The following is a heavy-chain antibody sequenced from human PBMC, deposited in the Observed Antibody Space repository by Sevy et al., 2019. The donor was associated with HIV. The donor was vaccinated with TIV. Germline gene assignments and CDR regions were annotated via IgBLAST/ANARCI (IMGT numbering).Heavy chain of an antibody. Sequence: GGSLRLSCVASGFSFSSYGMHWVRQAPGKGLEWVALISYDGDSKNYADSVKGRFTISRDNSKNTVYLHMNSLRAEDTAVYYCARGPPRYSSSWDFDYWGQGTLVTVSS. D-gene: IGHD6-13*01. CDR2: ISYDGDSK. V-gene: IGHV3-30*03. CDR3: ARGPPRYSSSWDFDY. CDR1: GFSFSSYG. J-gene: IGHJ4*02.